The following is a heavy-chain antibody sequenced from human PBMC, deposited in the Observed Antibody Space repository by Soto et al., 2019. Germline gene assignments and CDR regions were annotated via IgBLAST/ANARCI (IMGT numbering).Heavy chain of an antibody. D-gene: IGHD2-8*02. Sequence: GGSLRLSCAASGFSFSSYAMNWVRQAPGKGLEWVSFISGRGTTIYYADSVKGRFTVSRDNAQNSLFLQVDSLRDEDTAVYYCARLGCCTGTNCNHYFFHYAMDMCGQGTMVTVSS. J-gene: IGHJ6*02. CDR1: GFSFSSYA. CDR2: ISGRGTTI. V-gene: IGHV3-48*02. CDR3: ARLGCCTGTNCNHYFFHYAMDM.